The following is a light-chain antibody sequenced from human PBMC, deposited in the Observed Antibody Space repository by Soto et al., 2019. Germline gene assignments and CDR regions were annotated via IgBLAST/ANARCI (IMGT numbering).Light chain of an antibody. J-gene: IGKJ4*02. Sequence: QMSLAAAALSGKNGDSLTITCRASQTISRWLAWYQQKPGQAPKVLISGASSLESGVPSRFSGSGSGTEFTLTISSLQPEDFAPYSCPHYNNLPIPSAGGTKVDIK. CDR1: QTISRW. CDR2: GAS. V-gene: IGKV1-5*01. CDR3: PHYNNLPIP.